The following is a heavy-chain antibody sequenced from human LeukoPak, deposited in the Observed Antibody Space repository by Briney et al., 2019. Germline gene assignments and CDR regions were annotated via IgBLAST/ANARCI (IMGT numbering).Heavy chain of an antibody. CDR3: AADQGSTSSRGFDY. CDR2: IFVGSGNT. D-gene: IGHD6-6*01. V-gene: IGHV1-58*02. J-gene: IGHJ4*02. CDR1: GFTLITSA. Sequence: SVKVSCMAPGFTLITSAMQWVRQARGQRLEWIGWIFVGSGNTNYAQKFQERVTITRDIFTNTAYMELSSLRSEDTAVYYCAADQGSTSSRGFDYWGQGTLVTVSS.